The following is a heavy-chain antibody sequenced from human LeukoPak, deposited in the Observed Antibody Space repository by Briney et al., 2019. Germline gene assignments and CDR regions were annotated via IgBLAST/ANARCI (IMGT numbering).Heavy chain of an antibody. J-gene: IGHJ4*02. CDR1: GGSISSYY. D-gene: IGHD2-2*01. CDR2: XXXXGST. CDR3: ARDPAYCSSTSCYARGYFDY. Sequence: SETLSLTCTVSGGSISSYYXSWXXXXXXXXXXXXXXXXXXGSTNYNPSLKSRVTISVDTSKNQFSLKLSSVTAADTAVYYCARDPAYCSSTSCYARGYFDYWGQGTLVTVSS. V-gene: IGHV4-59*01.